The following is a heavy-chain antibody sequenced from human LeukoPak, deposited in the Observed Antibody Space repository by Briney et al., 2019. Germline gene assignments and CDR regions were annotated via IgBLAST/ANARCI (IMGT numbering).Heavy chain of an antibody. CDR3: ARDQAATNTQVRFCLD. D-gene: IGHD3-9*01. V-gene: IGHV1-18*01. CDR1: RYTLTRYG. CDR2: ISAYNGNT. J-gene: IGHJ4*02. Sequence: AAVKVSCKPSRYTLTRYGISAVPQTPQQRREWMAWISAYNGNTNFAQKLQGRVTMTTDTSTSTAYMDLRSLRSDDTAVYYCARDQAATNTQVRFCLDWGQGTLVTVSS.